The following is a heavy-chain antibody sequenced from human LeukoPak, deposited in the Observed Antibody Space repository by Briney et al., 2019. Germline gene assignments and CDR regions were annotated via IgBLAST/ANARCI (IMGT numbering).Heavy chain of an antibody. CDR2: IKGDGIST. Sequence: ETLSLTCTVSGGSIRSSYYYWGWIRQPPGKGLVWVSRIKGDGISTNYADSVKGRFTISRDIAKNTLYLQMNSLRAEDTGVYYCAKDRYWSIDYWGRGTLVTVSS. V-gene: IGHV3-74*01. D-gene: IGHD2-21*01. J-gene: IGHJ4*02. CDR1: GGSIRSSYYY. CDR3: AKDRYWSIDY.